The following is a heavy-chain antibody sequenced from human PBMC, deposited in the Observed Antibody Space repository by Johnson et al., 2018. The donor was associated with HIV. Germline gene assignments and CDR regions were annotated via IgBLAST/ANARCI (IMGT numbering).Heavy chain of an antibody. CDR2: IRNDGSNE. CDR3: ASDLYCSGGSCQGGAFDI. D-gene: IGHD2-15*01. CDR1: GFTFSSYG. V-gene: IGHV3-30*02. J-gene: IGHJ3*02. Sequence: QVLLVESGGGLVQPGGSLRLSCAASGFTFSSYGLHWVRQAPGKGLQWVAFIRNDGSNEYYADSVKGRFTISRDNSKNTLYLQMNSLRADDTAVYYCASDLYCSGGSCQGGAFDIWGQGTMVSVSS.